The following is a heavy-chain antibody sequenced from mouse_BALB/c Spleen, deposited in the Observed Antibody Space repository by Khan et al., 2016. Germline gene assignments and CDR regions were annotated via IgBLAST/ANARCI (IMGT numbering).Heavy chain of an antibody. J-gene: IGHJ3*01. CDR2: IDTNTGEP. Sequence: QIQLVQSGPELKKPGETVKISCKASGYSFTNYGMNWVKQAPGKGLKWMGWIDTNTGEPTYAEAFKGRFAFSLATSAITAYLQLNNLQNDDTAPSCCARWGYDYAWFAYWGQGTLVTVSA. V-gene: IGHV9-3*02. D-gene: IGHD2-4*01. CDR3: ARWGYDYAWFAY. CDR1: GYSFTNYG.